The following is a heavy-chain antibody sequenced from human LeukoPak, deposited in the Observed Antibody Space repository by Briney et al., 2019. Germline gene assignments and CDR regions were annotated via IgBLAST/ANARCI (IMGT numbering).Heavy chain of an antibody. CDR2: INHSGST. J-gene: IGHJ5*02. V-gene: IGHV4-34*01. Sequence: SETLSLTCAVYGGSFSGYYWSWIRQPPGKGLEWIGEINHSGSTNYNPSLKSRVTISVDTSKNQFSLKLSSVTAADTAVYYCARELYSSGWSPYWFDPWGQGTLVTVSS. CDR1: GGSFSGYY. D-gene: IGHD6-19*01. CDR3: ARELYSSGWSPYWFDP.